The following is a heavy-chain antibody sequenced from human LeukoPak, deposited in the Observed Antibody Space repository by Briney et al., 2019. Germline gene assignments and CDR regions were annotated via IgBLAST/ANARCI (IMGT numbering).Heavy chain of an antibody. V-gene: IGHV3-15*01. CDR3: TYYYDSSGYYPDY. J-gene: IGHJ4*02. CDR2: IKSKTDGGTT. Sequence: GGSLRLSCAASGFTFSNAWMSWVRQAPGKGLEWVGRIKSKTDGGTTDYAAPVKGRFTISRDDSKNTLYLQMNSLKTEDTAVYYCTYYYDSSGYYPDYWGQGTLVTVSS. CDR1: GFTFSNAW. D-gene: IGHD3-22*01.